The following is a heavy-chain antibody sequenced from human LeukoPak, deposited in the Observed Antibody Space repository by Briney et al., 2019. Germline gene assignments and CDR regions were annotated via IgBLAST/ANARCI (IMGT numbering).Heavy chain of an antibody. D-gene: IGHD1-26*01. CDR3: AKSGSYFAFDI. V-gene: IGHV3-53*01. Sequence: PGGSLRLSCAASGFTVSSNYMSWVRQAPGKGLEWVSVIYSGGSTYYADSVKGRFTISRDNSKNTLYLQMNSLRAEDTAVYYCAKSGSYFAFDIWGQGTMVTVPS. CDR1: GFTVSSNY. J-gene: IGHJ3*02. CDR2: IYSGGST.